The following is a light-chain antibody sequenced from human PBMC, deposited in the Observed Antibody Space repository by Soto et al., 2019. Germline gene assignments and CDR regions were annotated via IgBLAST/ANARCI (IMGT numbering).Light chain of an antibody. CDR3: QKYGGSPRVS. Sequence: EIVLTQSPGALSLSPGERATLSCRASQTVSDNYLAWYQQKPGQAPRLLIYGASTRATGIPDRFSGSGSGTDFTIPISRLEPEDFAVYYCQKYGGSPRVSFGGGTKVEIK. J-gene: IGKJ4*01. V-gene: IGKV3-20*01. CDR2: GAS. CDR1: QTVSDNY.